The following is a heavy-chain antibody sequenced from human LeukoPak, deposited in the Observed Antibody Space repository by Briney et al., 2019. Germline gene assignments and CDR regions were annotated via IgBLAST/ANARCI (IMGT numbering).Heavy chain of an antibody. CDR2: ISSSSSYI. J-gene: IGHJ4*02. Sequence: GGSLRLSCAAFGFTFSSYSMNWVRHAPGKGLEWVSSISSSSSYIYYADSVKGRFTISRDNAKNSLYLQMNSLRAEDTAVYYCARDGGYGSYFDYWGQGTLVTVSS. V-gene: IGHV3-21*01. CDR1: GFTFSSYS. CDR3: ARDGGYGSYFDY. D-gene: IGHD5-12*01.